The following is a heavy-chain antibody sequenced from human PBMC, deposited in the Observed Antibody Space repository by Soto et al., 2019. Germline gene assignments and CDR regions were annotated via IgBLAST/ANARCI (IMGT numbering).Heavy chain of an antibody. CDR2: ISTYKGDT. Sequence: ASVKVSCTTSGYTFTSYGIAWVRQAPGQGLEWMGWISTYKGDTKYAQKFQGRVTMTTDTSTSTAYMELRSLRSDDTAVYYCATRSPAFDYWGQGTLVTVSS. CDR1: GYTFTSYG. CDR3: ATRSPAFDY. J-gene: IGHJ4*02. V-gene: IGHV1-18*01.